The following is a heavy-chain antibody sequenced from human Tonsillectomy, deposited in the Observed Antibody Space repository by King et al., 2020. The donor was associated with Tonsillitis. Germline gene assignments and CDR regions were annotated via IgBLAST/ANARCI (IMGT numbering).Heavy chain of an antibody. CDR1: GFAFSRSW. Sequence: VQLVESGGGLVQPGGSLRLSCAASGFAFSRSWMHWVRQGPGKGLVWVSRIFMDGSGTTYADAGKGRFTITRDNAKNTRYLQMNSLRPEDTVVYYCATVDIAVADDALDYWGQGTLVTVSS. CDR3: ATVDIAVADDALDY. V-gene: IGHV3-74*01. D-gene: IGHD6-19*01. J-gene: IGHJ4*02. CDR2: IFMDGSGT.